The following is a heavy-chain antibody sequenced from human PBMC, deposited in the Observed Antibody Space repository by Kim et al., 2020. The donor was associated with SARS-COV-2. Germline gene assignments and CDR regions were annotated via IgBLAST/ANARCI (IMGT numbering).Heavy chain of an antibody. CDR3: ATVVVRGQLDP. Sequence: SETLSLTCAVYGGSFSGYYWSWIRQPPGKGLEWIGEINHSGSTNYNPSLKSRVIISVDKSKNQFLLKLSSVTAADTAAYYCATVVVRGQLDPWGQGTLVTVSS. CDR1: GGSFSGYY. V-gene: IGHV4-34*01. D-gene: IGHD3-10*01. J-gene: IGHJ5*02. CDR2: INHSGST.